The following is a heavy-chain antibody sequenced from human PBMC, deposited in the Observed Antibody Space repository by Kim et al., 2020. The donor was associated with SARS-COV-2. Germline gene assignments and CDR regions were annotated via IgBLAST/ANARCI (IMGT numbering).Heavy chain of an antibody. J-gene: IGHJ6*01. V-gene: IGHV3-30*04. CDR1: GFTFSSYA. D-gene: IGHD4-17*01. CDR2: ISYDGSNK. Sequence: GGSLRRSCAASGFTFSSYAMHWVRQAPGKGLEWVAVISYDGSNKYYADSVKGRFTISRDNSKNTLYLQMNSLRAEDTAVYYCARDAHTDYGDYWEYYYYG. CDR3: ARDAHTDYGDYWEYYYYG.